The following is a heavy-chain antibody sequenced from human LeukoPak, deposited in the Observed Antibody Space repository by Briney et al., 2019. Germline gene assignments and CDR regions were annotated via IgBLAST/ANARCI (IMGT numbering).Heavy chain of an antibody. D-gene: IGHD2-21*01. J-gene: IGHJ4*02. V-gene: IGHV3-7*01. Sequence: PGGYLRLYCAASGFTFSSYWMSWVRQAPGKGLEWVANIKQDGSEKYYVDSVKGRFTISRDNAKNSLYLQMNSLRAEDTAVYYCARVESGDYFDYWGQGTLVTVSS. CDR3: ARVESGDYFDY. CDR1: GFTFSSYW. CDR2: IKQDGSEK.